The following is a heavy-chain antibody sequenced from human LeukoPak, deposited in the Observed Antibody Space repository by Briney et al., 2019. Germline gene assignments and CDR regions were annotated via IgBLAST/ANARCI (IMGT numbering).Heavy chain of an antibody. J-gene: IGHJ4*02. CDR3: AKARSQGLTLFDY. CDR2: IGAHSGNT. D-gene: IGHD3-16*01. V-gene: IGHV1-18*01. CDR1: GYTFTSYS. Sequence: ASAKVSCKASGYTFTSYSLSWVRQAPGQGLEWMGWIGAHSGNTNYPQKFQGRVTMTTDTSTSTAYMELRSLTSDDTAVYYCAKARSQGLTLFDYWGQGTLVTVSS.